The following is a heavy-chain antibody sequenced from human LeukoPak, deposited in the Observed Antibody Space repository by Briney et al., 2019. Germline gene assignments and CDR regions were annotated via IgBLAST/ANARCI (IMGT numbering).Heavy chain of an antibody. D-gene: IGHD1-26*01. J-gene: IGHJ4*02. Sequence: TGGSLRLSCVVSGFTFNSYTMTWVRQAPGKRLDWVAVISEDGSTQYYADSVKGRFTISRDSSKNSLFLQMDSLRAEDTAVYYCARPKWGLHYLDYWGQGTLVTVSS. CDR2: ISEDGSTQ. CDR3: ARPKWGLHYLDY. CDR1: GFTFNSYT. V-gene: IGHV3-30-3*01.